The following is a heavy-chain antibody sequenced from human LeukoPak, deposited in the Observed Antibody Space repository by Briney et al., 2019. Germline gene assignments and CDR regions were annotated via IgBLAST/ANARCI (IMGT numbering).Heavy chain of an antibody. J-gene: IGHJ5*02. CDR3: ARGGTSSGQNWFDP. D-gene: IGHD2-2*01. V-gene: IGHV4-59*10. CDR2: IYTSGST. CDR1: GGSFSGYY. Sequence: PSETLSLTCAVYGGSFSGYYWSWIRQPAGKGLEWIGRIYTSGSTNYNPSLKSRVTMSVDTSKNQFSLKLSSVTAADTAVYYCARGGTSSGQNWFDPWGQGTLVTVSS.